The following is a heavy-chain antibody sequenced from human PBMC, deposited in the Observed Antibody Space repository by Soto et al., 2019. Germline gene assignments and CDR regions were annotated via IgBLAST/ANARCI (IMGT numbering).Heavy chain of an antibody. CDR3: TSAANCVGSESAFDI. D-gene: IGHD1-1*01. CDR1: GGTFSTYP. J-gene: IGHJ3*02. V-gene: IGHV1-69*02. CDR2: IIPILDIT. Sequence: QVQLLQSGAEVKNPGSSVNVSCKTSGGTFSTYPITWLRQAPGQGLEWVGRIIPILDITDSAQKFQGRVTITADKSTNTAYMELNSLRSEDTAVYYCTSAANCVGSESAFDIWGQGTMVTVSS.